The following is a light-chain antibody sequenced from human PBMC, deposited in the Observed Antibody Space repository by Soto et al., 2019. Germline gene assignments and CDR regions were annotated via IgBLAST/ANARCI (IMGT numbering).Light chain of an antibody. CDR3: SSFTRSSTYV. V-gene: IGLV2-14*01. J-gene: IGLJ1*01. CDR1: SSDVGAYNF. CDR2: EVN. Sequence: QSVLTQPASVSGSPGQSITISCTVTSSDVGAYNFVSWYQQYPGKAPKVMIYEVNNRPSGVSNRFSGSKSGNTASLTISGLQAEDEADYYCSSFTRSSTYVFGSGTKSPS.